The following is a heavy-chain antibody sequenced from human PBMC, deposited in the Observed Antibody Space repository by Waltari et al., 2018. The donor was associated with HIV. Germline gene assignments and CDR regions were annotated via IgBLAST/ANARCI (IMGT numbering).Heavy chain of an antibody. CDR2: VNTANGHT. J-gene: IGHJ6*02. V-gene: IGHV1-3*05. Sequence: VPLVQSGAEETKPAASVKISCRASGCSFTSHAIHWGRQAPGQRLEWVGWVNTANGHTKESQNFQGRVTITRDTSATTASMELNSLRSEDTAVYYCAREMSLIRVIAVAMDVWGQGTTVTVSS. CDR3: AREMSLIRVIAVAMDV. D-gene: IGHD6-19*01. CDR1: GCSFTSHA.